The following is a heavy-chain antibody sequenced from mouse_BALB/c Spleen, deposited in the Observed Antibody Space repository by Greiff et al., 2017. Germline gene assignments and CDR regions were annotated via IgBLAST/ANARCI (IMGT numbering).Heavy chain of an antibody. V-gene: IGHV1-87*01. CDR3: ARWGLRDY. CDR1: GYTFTSYW. D-gene: IGHD1-1*01. J-gene: IGHJ4*01. Sequence: QVQLQQSGAELARPGASVKLSCKASGYTFTSYWMQWVKQRPGQGLEWIGAIYPGDGDTRYTQKFKGKATLTADKSSSTAYMQLSSLASEDSAVYYCARWGLRDYWGQGTSVTVSS. CDR2: IYPGDGDT.